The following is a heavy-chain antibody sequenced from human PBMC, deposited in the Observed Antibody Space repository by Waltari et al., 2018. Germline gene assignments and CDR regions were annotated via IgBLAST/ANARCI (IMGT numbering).Heavy chain of an antibody. Sequence: QVQLVQSGAEVKKPGASVKVSCKASGYTFTGYYMHLVRTAPGQGLEWMGWINPNSGGTNYAQKCQGRVTMTRDTSISTAYMELSRLRSDDTAVYYCATWSGYCSSTSCYQNYYYYYYMDVWGKGTTVTISS. D-gene: IGHD2-2*01. V-gene: IGHV1-2*02. CDR3: ATWSGYCSSTSCYQNYYYYYYMDV. CDR2: INPNSGGT. J-gene: IGHJ6*03. CDR1: GYTFTGYY.